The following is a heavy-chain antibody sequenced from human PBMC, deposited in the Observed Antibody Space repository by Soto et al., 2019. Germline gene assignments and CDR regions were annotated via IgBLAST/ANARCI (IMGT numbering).Heavy chain of an antibody. CDR1: GYSFTSDW. V-gene: IGHV5-51*01. CDR2: IYPGDSDT. D-gene: IGHD3-9*01. Sequence: PGESLKISCKASGYSFTSDWIGWVRQMRWKCLEWMGIIYPGDSDTRYSPSFQGQVTISADKSISTAYLQWSSLKASDTAMYYCARLANDDILTGSVYLLDYWGQGTLVTVSS. CDR3: ARLANDDILTGSVYLLDY. J-gene: IGHJ4*02.